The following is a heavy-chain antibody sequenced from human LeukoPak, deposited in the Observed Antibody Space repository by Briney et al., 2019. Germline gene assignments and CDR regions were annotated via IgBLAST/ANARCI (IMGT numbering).Heavy chain of an antibody. CDR2: ISGSSGLT. CDR1: GFTFSNYA. D-gene: IGHD4-17*01. Sequence: GGSLRLSCAASGFTFSNYAMSWVRQAPGRGLEWVSAISGSSGLTYYADSVKGRFTISRDNSKNTLYLQMNSLRAEDTAVYYCARRGESANYGDYRFDYRGQGTLVTVSS. J-gene: IGHJ4*02. CDR3: ARRGESANYGDYRFDY. V-gene: IGHV3-23*01.